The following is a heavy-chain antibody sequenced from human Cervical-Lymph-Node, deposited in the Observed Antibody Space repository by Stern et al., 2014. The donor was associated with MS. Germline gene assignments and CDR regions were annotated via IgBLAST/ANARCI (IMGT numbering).Heavy chain of an antibody. J-gene: IGHJ4*02. V-gene: IGHV1-2*06. Sequence: QVQLVQSEAEVKKPGASVKASCKASGYTFTGYYMHWVRQAPGQGLEWMGRIIPNSGGTNYAQKFQGRVTMTRDTSISTAYMELSRLRSDDTAVYYCAREAAMAVAGTGVDYWGQGTLVTVSS. D-gene: IGHD6-19*01. CDR2: IIPNSGGT. CDR1: GYTFTGYY. CDR3: AREAAMAVAGTGVDY.